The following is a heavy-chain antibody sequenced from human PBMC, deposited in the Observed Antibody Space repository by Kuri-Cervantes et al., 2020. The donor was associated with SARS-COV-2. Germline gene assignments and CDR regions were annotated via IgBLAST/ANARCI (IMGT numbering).Heavy chain of an antibody. CDR3: AREYYYDSSGYFYTRYYYYYGMDV. CDR1: GGSFSGYY. J-gene: IGHJ6*02. D-gene: IGHD3-22*01. Sequence: SQTLSLTCAVYGGSFSGYYWSWIRQPPGKGLEWIGEINHSGSTNYNPSLKSRVTISVDTSKNQFSLKLSSVTAAESAVYYCAREYYYDSSGYFYTRYYYYYGMDVWGQGTTVTVSS. CDR2: INHSGST. V-gene: IGHV4-34*01.